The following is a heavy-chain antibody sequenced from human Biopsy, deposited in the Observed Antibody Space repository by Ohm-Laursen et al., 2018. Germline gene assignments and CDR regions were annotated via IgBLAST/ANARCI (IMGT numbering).Heavy chain of an antibody. CDR2: INTRRGDT. D-gene: IGHD2-2*01. J-gene: IGHJ2*01. CDR3: ARVEDSTRHWYFDL. CDR1: GYTFSDYI. V-gene: IGHV1-18*03. Sequence: ASVKVSCKASGYTFSDYILNWVRQAPGRGLEWMGWINTRRGDTNYAQKFQGRVTMTRDTSTTTVFMELTSLRSDDMAMYYCARVEDSTRHWYFDLWGRGTQVTVSS.